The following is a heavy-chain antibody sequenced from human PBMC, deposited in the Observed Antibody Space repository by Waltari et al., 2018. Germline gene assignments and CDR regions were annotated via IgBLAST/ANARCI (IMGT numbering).Heavy chain of an antibody. J-gene: IGHJ6*03. CDR2: IHYSGSS. D-gene: IGHD1-26*01. V-gene: IGHV4-59*01. CDR1: GGSTSTYY. CDR3: ARADTSTSYFYYYMDV. Sequence: QVQLQESGPGLVKPSETLSLTCTVSGGSTSTYYWSWVRQSPGKGLEWIGYIHYSGSSVYNPSLRSRVAIALDTPNNPFSLRLRSVTAADAAIYYCARADTSTSYFYYYMDVWGKGTTVTVSS.